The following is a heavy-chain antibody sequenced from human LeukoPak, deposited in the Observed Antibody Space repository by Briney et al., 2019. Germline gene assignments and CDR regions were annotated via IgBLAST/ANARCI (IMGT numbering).Heavy chain of an antibody. CDR1: GGSISSSNW. D-gene: IGHD6-13*01. J-gene: IGHJ4*02. CDR3: AREKLIAAAGLDY. V-gene: IGHV4-4*02. CDR2: IYYSGST. Sequence: PSETLSLTCAVSGGSISSSNWWSWVRQPPGKGLEWIGSIYYSGSTYYNPSLKSRVTISVDTSKNQFSLKLSSVTAADTAVYYCAREKLIAAAGLDYWGQGTLVTVSS.